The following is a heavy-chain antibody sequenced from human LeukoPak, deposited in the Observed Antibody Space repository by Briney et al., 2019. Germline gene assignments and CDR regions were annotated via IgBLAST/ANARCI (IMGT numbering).Heavy chain of an antibody. V-gene: IGHV4-4*07. Sequence: SETLFLTCTVSGGSITSYYWSWIGQPAGKGLELIGRIYSSGSTKYNPFLKSRVTMSVDTSKNQFSLKLSSVTAADTAVYYCARNMGMAYFFDYWGQGTLVTVSS. CDR2: IYSSGST. CDR1: GGSITSYY. CDR3: ARNMGMAYFFDY. J-gene: IGHJ4*02. D-gene: IGHD5-24*01.